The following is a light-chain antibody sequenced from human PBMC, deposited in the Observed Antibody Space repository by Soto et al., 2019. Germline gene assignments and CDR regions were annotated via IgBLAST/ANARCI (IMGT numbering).Light chain of an antibody. Sequence: QSALTQPASVSGSPGQSITISCTGTSSDIGAYNYVSWYQQHPGKTPKLMTYGVTNRPSGVSNRFSGSKSGSTASLTISGLQAEDEADYYCSSYTTSSTLDFGGGTKLTVL. CDR1: SSDIGAYNY. V-gene: IGLV2-14*01. J-gene: IGLJ2*01. CDR2: GVT. CDR3: SSYTTSSTLD.